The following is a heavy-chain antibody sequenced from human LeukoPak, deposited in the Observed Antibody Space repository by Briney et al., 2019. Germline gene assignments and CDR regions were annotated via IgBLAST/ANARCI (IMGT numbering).Heavy chain of an antibody. CDR2: IPGSGDST. V-gene: IGHV3-23*01. D-gene: IGHD1-26*01. CDR3: AKRSGVSYGYFDY. J-gene: IGHJ4*02. CDR1: GFTFSSYA. Sequence: PGGSLRLSCAASGFTFSSYAMSWVRQAPGKGLEWVSAIPGSGDSTNYADSVKGRFTISRDNSKNTLCLQMNSLRAEDTAVYYCAKRSGVSYGYFDYWGQGTLVTVSS.